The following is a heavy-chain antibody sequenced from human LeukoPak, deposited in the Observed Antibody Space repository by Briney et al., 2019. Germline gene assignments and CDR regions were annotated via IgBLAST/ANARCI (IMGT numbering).Heavy chain of an antibody. CDR1: GFTFSSYA. Sequence: PGGSLRLSCAASGFTFSSYAMSWVRQAPGKGLEWVSAISGSGGSTYYADSVKGRFTISRDNPKNTLYLQMNSLRAEDTAVYYCAKRVYSSSWYWWFDPWGQGTLVTVSS. V-gene: IGHV3-23*01. D-gene: IGHD6-13*01. J-gene: IGHJ5*02. CDR3: AKRVYSSSWYWWFDP. CDR2: ISGSGGST.